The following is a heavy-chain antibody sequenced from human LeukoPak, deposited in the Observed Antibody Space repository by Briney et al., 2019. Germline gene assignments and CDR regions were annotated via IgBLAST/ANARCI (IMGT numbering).Heavy chain of an antibody. J-gene: IGHJ4*02. CDR2: VSTYNDNT. CDR3: AREYYDGSGYGPDY. CDR1: GYIFSAYV. V-gene: IGHV1-18*01. Sequence: GASVKVSCKASGYIFSAYVITWVRQAPGQGLEWMGWVSTYNDNTNYAQKFQGRITMTTDTSMSTAYMELRSLTFDDTAMYYCAREYYDGSGYGPDYWGRGTLVTVSS. D-gene: IGHD3-22*01.